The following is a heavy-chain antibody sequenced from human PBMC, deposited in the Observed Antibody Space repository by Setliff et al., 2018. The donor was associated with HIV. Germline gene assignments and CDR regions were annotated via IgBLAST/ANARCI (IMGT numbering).Heavy chain of an antibody. CDR3: ARQTWEYYDTLTGYYRSPKNFDS. V-gene: IGHV4-39*01. Sequence: SETLSLTCTVSGGSISSSSYYWGWIRQPPGKGLEWIGSISYTGSTYYDPSLKSRVTISLDTSKNQFFLKLSSVTAPDTAIYYCARQTWEYYDTLTGYYRSPKNFDSWGQGTLVTVSS. CDR2: ISYTGST. J-gene: IGHJ4*02. D-gene: IGHD3-9*01. CDR1: GGSISSSSYY.